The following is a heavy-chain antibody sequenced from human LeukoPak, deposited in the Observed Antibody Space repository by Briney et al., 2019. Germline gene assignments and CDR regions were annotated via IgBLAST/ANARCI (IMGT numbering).Heavy chain of an antibody. V-gene: IGHV3-33*01. D-gene: IGHD4-17*01. CDR1: GFTFTNYG. J-gene: IGHJ4*02. CDR2: IWYDGSKK. Sequence: GRSLRLSCVASGFTFTNYGFHWVRQAPGKGLEWVAVIWYDGSKKYYGDSVKGRFTISRDNSKNTLYLQMNSLRDEDTAVYYCARGNPDYGDYVLDYWGQGTLVTVSS. CDR3: ARGNPDYGDYVLDY.